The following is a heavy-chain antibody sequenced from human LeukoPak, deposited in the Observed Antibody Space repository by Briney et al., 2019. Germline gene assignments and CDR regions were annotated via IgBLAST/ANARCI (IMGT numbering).Heavy chain of an antibody. CDR2: IGPSGSST. CDR3: ARAEYYYDSSGYRYFDY. D-gene: IGHD3-22*01. Sequence: PGGTLRLSCAASGFTFSSYGMNWVRQAPGKGLEWVSGIGPSGSSTYYADSVKGRFTISRDNAKNSLYLQMNSLRAEDTAVYYCARAEYYYDSSGYRYFDYWGQGTLVTVSS. J-gene: IGHJ4*02. V-gene: IGHV3-48*01. CDR1: GFTFSSYG.